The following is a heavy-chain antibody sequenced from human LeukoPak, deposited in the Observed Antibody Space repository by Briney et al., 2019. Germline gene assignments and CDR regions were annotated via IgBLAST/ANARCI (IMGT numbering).Heavy chain of an antibody. D-gene: IGHD3-10*01. CDR3: TSAPVPGNY. CDR1: GYTFTTYD. CDR2: MNPHSGNT. J-gene: IGHJ4*02. V-gene: IGHV1-8*01. Sequence: ASVKVSCKASGYTFTTYDINWVRQATGQGLEWMGWMNPHSGNTGYAQKFQGRVTMTRDTSISTAYMELSSLTSDDTAVYYCTSAPVPGNYWGQGTLVTVSS.